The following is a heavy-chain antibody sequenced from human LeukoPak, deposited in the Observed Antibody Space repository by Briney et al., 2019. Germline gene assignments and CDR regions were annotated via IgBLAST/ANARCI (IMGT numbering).Heavy chain of an antibody. Sequence: GGSLRLSCAASGFPFSNYGMHWVRQAPGKGLEWVAVISYDGSNKYYADSVKGRFTISRDNSKNTLYLQMNSLRAEDTAVYYCARAHYYDSSGLDFWGQGALVTVSS. V-gene: IGHV3-30*03. D-gene: IGHD3-22*01. CDR3: ARAHYYDSSGLDF. CDR2: ISYDGSNK. CDR1: GFPFSNYG. J-gene: IGHJ4*02.